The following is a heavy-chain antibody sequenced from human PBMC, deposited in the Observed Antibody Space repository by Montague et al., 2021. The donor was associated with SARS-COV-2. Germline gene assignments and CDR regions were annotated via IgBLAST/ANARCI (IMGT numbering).Heavy chain of an antibody. J-gene: IGHJ6*03. V-gene: IGHV4-4*02. CDR2: IYHSGST. Sequence: SETLSLTCAVSGGSISSSNWWSWVRQPPGKGLEWIGEIYHSGSTXYNPSLKSRVTISVDTSKNQFSLKLSSVTAADTAVYYCARGPDHYDFWSGYYYYYMDVWGKGTTVTVSS. CDR3: ARGPDHYDFWSGYYYYYMDV. D-gene: IGHD3-3*01. CDR1: GGSISSSNW.